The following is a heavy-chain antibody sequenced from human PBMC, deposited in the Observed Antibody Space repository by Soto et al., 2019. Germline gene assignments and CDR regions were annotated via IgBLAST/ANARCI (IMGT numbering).Heavy chain of an antibody. CDR3: ARQVGVPGAGGRNYYYYGMDV. D-gene: IGHD6-13*01. J-gene: IGHJ6*02. V-gene: IGHV3-33*01. CDR1: GFTLRSYG. Sequence: GGSLRLSCVASGFTLRSYGMHWVRQAPGKGLEWVAIIWYDGDSKKYADSVKGRFTISRDYSKNTLNLQMNSLKVEDTAVYYCARQVGVPGAGGRNYYYYGMDVWGQGTTVTVSS. CDR2: IWYDGDSK.